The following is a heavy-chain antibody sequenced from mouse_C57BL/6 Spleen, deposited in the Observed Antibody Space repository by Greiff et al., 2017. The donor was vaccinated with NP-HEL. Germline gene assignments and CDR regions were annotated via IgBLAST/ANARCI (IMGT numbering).Heavy chain of an antibody. Sequence: EVQLQQSGAELVRPGASVKLSCTASGFNVKDDYMHWVKQRPEQGLEWIGWIDPENGDTEYASKFQGKATITADTSSNTAYLQLSSLTSEDTAVYYCTTDYGRAYWGQGTLVTVSA. CDR3: TTDYGRAY. D-gene: IGHD1-1*01. CDR2: IDPENGDT. CDR1: GFNVKDDY. V-gene: IGHV14-4*01. J-gene: IGHJ3*01.